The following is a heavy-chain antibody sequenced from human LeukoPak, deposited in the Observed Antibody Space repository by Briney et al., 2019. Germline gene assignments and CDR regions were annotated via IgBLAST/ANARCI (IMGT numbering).Heavy chain of an antibody. CDR1: GGSFSGYY. J-gene: IGHJ4*02. Sequence: SETLSLTCAVYGGSFSGYYWSWIRQPPGKGLEWIGEINHSGSTNYNPSLKSRVTISVDTSKNQFSLKLSSVTAADTAVYYCARVLYGSGTYYFDYWGQGTLVTVSS. D-gene: IGHD3-10*01. CDR3: ARVLYGSGTYYFDY. V-gene: IGHV4-34*01. CDR2: INHSGST.